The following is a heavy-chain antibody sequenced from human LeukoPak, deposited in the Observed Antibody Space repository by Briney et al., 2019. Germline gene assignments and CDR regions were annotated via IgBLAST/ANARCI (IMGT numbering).Heavy chain of an antibody. Sequence: GGSLRLSCAASGLTFSDYYMSWIRQAPGKGLEWVSYISSSGSTIYYADSVKGRFTISRDNAKNSLYLQMNRLRAEDTALYYCAKIGYYDFWSGLSSPYYYYGMDVWGQGTTVTVSS. V-gene: IGHV3-11*01. CDR1: GLTFSDYY. CDR3: AKIGYYDFWSGLSSPYYYYGMDV. J-gene: IGHJ6*02. D-gene: IGHD3-3*01. CDR2: ISSSGSTI.